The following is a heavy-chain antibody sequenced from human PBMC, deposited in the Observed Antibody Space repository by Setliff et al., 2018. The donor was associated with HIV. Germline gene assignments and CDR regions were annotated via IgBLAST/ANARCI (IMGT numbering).Heavy chain of an antibody. Sequence: SETLSLTCTVSGGSISSGIYYWIWIRQPAGKGLEWIGHVYTTGGTNYNPSLRRRVTISADTSKNQFSLKLSSVTAADTAVFYCARLTTTYYYDSSAYYHPVWGQGTLVTVSS. V-gene: IGHV4-61*09. D-gene: IGHD3-22*01. CDR3: ARLTTTYYYDSSAYYHPV. CDR1: GGSISSGIYY. J-gene: IGHJ4*02. CDR2: VYTTGGT.